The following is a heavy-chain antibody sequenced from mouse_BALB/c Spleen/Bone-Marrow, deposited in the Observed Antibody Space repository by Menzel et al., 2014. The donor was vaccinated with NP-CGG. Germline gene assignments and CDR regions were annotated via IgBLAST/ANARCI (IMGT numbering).Heavy chain of an antibody. CDR3: ARPYDFGAWFAY. V-gene: IGHV5-6*01. Sequence: EVMLVEPGGDLVKPGGSLKLSCAASGFTFSSYGMSWVRPTPDKRLEWVATISSGGSYTYYPDSVKGRFTISRDNAKNTLYLQMSSLKSVDTAMYYCARPYDFGAWFAYWGQGTLVTVSA. CDR1: GFTFSSYG. CDR2: ISSGGSYT. J-gene: IGHJ3*01. D-gene: IGHD2-4*01.